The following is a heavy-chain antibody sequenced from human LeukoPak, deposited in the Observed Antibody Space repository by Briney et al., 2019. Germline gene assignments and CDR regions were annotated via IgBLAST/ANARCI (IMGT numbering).Heavy chain of an antibody. CDR1: GFTFSSYS. D-gene: IGHD6-13*01. CDR3: ARDVSLAAAGANWLDP. V-gene: IGHV3-21*01. J-gene: IGHJ5*02. Sequence: GGSLRLSCAASGFTFSSYSMNWVRQAPGKGLEWVSSISSSSSYIYYADSVEGRFTISRDNAKNSLYLQMNSLRAEDTAVYYCARDVSLAAAGANWLDPWGQGTLVTVSS. CDR2: ISSSSSYI.